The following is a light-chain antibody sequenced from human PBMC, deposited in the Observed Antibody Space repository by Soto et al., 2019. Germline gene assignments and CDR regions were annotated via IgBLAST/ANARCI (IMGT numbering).Light chain of an antibody. V-gene: IGKV1-33*01. CDR2: DVS. Sequence: DLQMTQSPSSLSASVGDRVTITCQASQDTRKYLNWYQQKPGKAPKLLIYDVSNLAKGVPSRSSGSGSGTDFTFTISSLQPEDIATYYCQQYDNLPYTFGQGTKLEI. CDR1: QDTRKY. CDR3: QQYDNLPYT. J-gene: IGKJ2*01.